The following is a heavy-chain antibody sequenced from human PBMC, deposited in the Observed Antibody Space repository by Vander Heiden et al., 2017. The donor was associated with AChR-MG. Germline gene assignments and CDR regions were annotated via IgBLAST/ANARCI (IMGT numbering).Heavy chain of an antibody. J-gene: IGHJ6*03. CDR1: GFTFSSYG. D-gene: IGHD6-13*01. CDR3: AKDSGSSSWYSTYYYYYYMDV. V-gene: IGHV3-30*18. CDR2: ISYEGSTK. Sequence: QVQLVASGGGVVQPGRSLRLPWAAPGFTFSSYGTHWVLQAPGEGVEWVAVISYEGSTKYNAASVKGRFTISRDNSKNTLYLQMNSLRAEDTAVYYCAKDSGSSSWYSTYYYYYYMDVWGKGTTVTVSS.